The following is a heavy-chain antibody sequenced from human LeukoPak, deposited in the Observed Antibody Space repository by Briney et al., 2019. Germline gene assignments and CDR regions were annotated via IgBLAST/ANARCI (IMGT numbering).Heavy chain of an antibody. Sequence: PSETLSLTCTVSGGPISSYYWSWIRQPPGKGLEWIGYIYYSGSTNYNPSLKSRVTISVDTSKNQFSLKLSSVTAADTAVYYCASDSSGHFDYWGQGTLVTVSS. V-gene: IGHV4-59*08. CDR1: GGPISSYY. D-gene: IGHD3-22*01. CDR3: ASDSSGHFDY. J-gene: IGHJ4*02. CDR2: IYYSGST.